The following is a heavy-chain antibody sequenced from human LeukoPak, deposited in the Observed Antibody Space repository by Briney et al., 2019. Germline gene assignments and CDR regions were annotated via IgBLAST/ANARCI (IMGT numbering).Heavy chain of an antibody. CDR1: GFTFSSYG. V-gene: IGHV3-30*03. Sequence: GALRLSCAASGFTFSSYGMHWVRQAPGKGLEWVAAMSNDGSNKNYADSVKGRFTIARDNSKNTLYLQMNSLRVEDTAVYYCAMGMCGTNFFTPDYWGQGTLVTVSS. CDR2: MSNDGSNK. CDR3: AMGMCGTNFFTPDY. J-gene: IGHJ4*02. D-gene: IGHD4/OR15-4a*01.